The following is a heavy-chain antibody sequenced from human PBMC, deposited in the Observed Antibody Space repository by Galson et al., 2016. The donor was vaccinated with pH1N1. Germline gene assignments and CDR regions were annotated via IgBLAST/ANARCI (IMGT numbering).Heavy chain of an antibody. CDR3: EYGSNLDAFDM. Sequence: SETLSLTCAVSGGAITNSDYYWGWVRQPPGKGLEWIGSIYHSGSTYYNPSLKSRVTISLDTSKNQFSLKLRSVTAADTAVYYCEYGSNLDAFDMWGQGTMVTVSS. D-gene: IGHD5-24*01. CDR2: IYHSGST. J-gene: IGHJ3*02. CDR1: GGAITNSDYY. V-gene: IGHV4-39*07.